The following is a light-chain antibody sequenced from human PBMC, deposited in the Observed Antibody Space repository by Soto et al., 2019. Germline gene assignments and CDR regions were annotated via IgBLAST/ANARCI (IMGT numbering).Light chain of an antibody. V-gene: IGKV3-20*01. J-gene: IGKJ5*01. CDR3: QHNGRS. CDR1: QSVSSSY. CDR2: GAS. Sequence: DIVFTQSPGTLSLSPGERAALSCRASQSVSSSYLAWYQQKPGQAPRIIIFGASGRATGIPDRFSGSGSGTDFTLTISRLEPEDSAVYYCQHNGRSFGQGTRLEIK.